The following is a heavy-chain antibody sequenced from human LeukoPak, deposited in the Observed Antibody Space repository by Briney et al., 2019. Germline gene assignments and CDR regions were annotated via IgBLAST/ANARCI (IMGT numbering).Heavy chain of an antibody. V-gene: IGHV1-18*01. J-gene: IGHJ4*02. Sequence: ASVKVSCKASGYTFTSYAISWVRQAPGQGLEWMGWISVYNGNTNYAQKLQGRVTVTTDTSTSTAYMELRNLRSDDTAVYYCARDGTSTDDYWGQGTLVTVSS. CDR1: GYTFTSYA. CDR3: ARDGTSTDDY. D-gene: IGHD2-2*01. CDR2: ISVYNGNT.